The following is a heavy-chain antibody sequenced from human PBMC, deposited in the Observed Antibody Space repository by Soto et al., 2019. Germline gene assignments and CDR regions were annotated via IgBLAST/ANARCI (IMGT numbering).Heavy chain of an antibody. V-gene: IGHV3-7*03. CDR3: ARDQATYYDCWSGYPPLAY. J-gene: IGHJ4*02. CDR2: IRQDGSEK. Sequence: EVQLVESGRGLVQPGGSLRLSCEASGFTFDNYYMSWVRQAPGKGLEWVANIRQDGSEKYYVDSVKGRFTIARDSAKISLSLEMKSLRDEDTAVYYGARDQATYYDCWSGYPPLAYWGQGTLVTVSS. D-gene: IGHD3-3*01. CDR1: GFTFDNYY.